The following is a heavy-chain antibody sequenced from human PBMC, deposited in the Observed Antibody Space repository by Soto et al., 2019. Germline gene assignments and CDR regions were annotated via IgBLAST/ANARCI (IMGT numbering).Heavy chain of an antibody. CDR2: IYTSGST. CDR1: GGSISSYY. D-gene: IGHD1-20*01. J-gene: IGHJ4*02. CDR3: ARGLEVTGNDY. V-gene: IGHV4-4*07. Sequence: SETLSLTCTVSGGSISSYYWNWIRQPAGKGLEWMGRIYTSGSTNYNPSLKSRVTMSVDTSKNQFSLKLSSVTAADTAVYYCARGLEVTGNDYWGQGTLVTVS.